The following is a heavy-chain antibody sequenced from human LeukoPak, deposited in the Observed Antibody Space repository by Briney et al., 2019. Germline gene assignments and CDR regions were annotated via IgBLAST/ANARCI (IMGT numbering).Heavy chain of an antibody. D-gene: IGHD6-13*01. CDR1: GYTFTSYD. CDR3: ARDPGYSSSWADY. V-gene: IGHV1-8*01. CDR2: MNPNSGNT. Sequence: ASVKVSCKASGYTFTSYDINWVRQATGQGLEWMGWMNPNSGNTGYAQKFQGRVTITADKSTSTAYMELSSLRSEDTAVYYCARDPGYSSSWADYWGQGTLVTVSS. J-gene: IGHJ4*02.